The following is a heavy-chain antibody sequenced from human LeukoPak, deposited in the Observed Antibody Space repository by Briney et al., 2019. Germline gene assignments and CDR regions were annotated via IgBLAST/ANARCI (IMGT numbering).Heavy chain of an antibody. V-gene: IGHV4-4*02. CDR3: ARVGSSGPRPRSLDP. CDR1: GGSISSSNW. J-gene: IGHJ5*02. CDR2: IYHSGST. D-gene: IGHD3-22*01. Sequence: SETLSLTCAVSGGSISSSNWWSWVRQPPGKGLEWIGEIYHSGSTNYNPSLKSRVTISVDKSKNQFSLKLSSVTAADTAVYYCARVGSSGPRPRSLDPWGQGTLVTVSS.